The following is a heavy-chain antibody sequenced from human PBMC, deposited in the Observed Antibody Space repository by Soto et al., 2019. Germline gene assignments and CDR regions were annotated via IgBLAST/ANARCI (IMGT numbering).Heavy chain of an antibody. D-gene: IGHD6-6*01. CDR3: AREDSSSGYYYYYYMDV. Sequence: GDSLRHSYLTSGFTFSNFWQSRIRQAPGKGLEWVANIKQDGSEKYYVDSVKGRFTISRDNAKNSLYLQMNSLRAEDTAVYYCAREDSSSGYYYYYYMDVWGKG. CDR2: IKQDGSEK. V-gene: IGHV3-7*01. J-gene: IGHJ6*03. CDR1: GFTFSNFW.